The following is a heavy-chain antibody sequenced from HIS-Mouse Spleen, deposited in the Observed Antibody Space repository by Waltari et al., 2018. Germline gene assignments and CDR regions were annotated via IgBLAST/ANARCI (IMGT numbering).Heavy chain of an antibody. Sequence: QVQLLESGGGVVQPGRSLRLSCAAAGFRFSSCGRHWVRQAPGKGVEWGAVIWYDGSNKYYADSVKGRFTISRDNSKNTLYLQMNSLRAEDTAVYYCASISLWGGPVDIWGQGTMVTVSS. CDR1: GFRFSSCG. J-gene: IGHJ3*02. CDR2: IWYDGSNK. CDR3: ASISLWGGPVDI. V-gene: IGHV3-33*01. D-gene: IGHD3-10*01.